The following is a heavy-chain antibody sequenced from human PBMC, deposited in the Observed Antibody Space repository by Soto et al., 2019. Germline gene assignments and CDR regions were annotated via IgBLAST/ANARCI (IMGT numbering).Heavy chain of an antibody. CDR1: GYTFTSYA. V-gene: IGHV1-3*01. CDR3: ARDLSFTMVRGVSYYFDY. J-gene: IGHJ4*02. Sequence: ASAKVSCKASGYTFTSYAMHWVRQAPGQRLEWMGWINAGNGNTKYSQKFQGRVTITRDTSASTAYMELSSLRSEDTAVYYCARDLSFTMVRGVSYYFDYWGQGTLVTVSS. D-gene: IGHD3-10*01. CDR2: INAGNGNT.